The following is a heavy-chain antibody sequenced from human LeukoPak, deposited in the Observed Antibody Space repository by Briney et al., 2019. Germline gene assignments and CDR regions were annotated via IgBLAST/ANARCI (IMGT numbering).Heavy chain of an antibody. V-gene: IGHV3-30*02. CDR3: ARAVGIAAALDY. D-gene: IGHD6-13*01. CDR1: GFTFSNYG. CDR2: VRYDETTK. Sequence: PGGSLRLSCAASGFTFSNYGMHWVRQAPGKGLEWVAFVRYDETTKFYADSVKGRLTISRDNSKTTLYLQMNSLRAEDTAVYYCARAVGIAAALDYWGQGTLVTVSS. J-gene: IGHJ4*02.